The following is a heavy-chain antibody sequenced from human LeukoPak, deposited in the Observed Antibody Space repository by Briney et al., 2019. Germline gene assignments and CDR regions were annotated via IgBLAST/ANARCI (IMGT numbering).Heavy chain of an antibody. Sequence: PSETLSLTCAVSGGSISRSNWWSWVRQPPGKGLEWIGEIYHSGSTNYNPSLKSRVTISVDTSKNQFSLKLSSVTAADTAVYYCARPPRGYYNSHFDYWGQGTLVTVSS. J-gene: IGHJ4*02. CDR3: ARPPRGYYNSHFDY. D-gene: IGHD3-10*01. CDR1: GGSISRSNW. CDR2: IYHSGST. V-gene: IGHV4-4*02.